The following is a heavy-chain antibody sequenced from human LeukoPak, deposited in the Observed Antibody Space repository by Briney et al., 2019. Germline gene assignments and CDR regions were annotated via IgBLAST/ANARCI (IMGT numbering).Heavy chain of an antibody. CDR3: AKEGRGYSYGTFDY. CDR2: IYSSGTT. J-gene: IGHJ4*02. CDR1: GITVSSNY. V-gene: IGHV3-53*01. D-gene: IGHD5-18*01. Sequence: GGSLRLSCAASGITVSSNYMSWVRQAPGKGLEWVSVIYSSGTTYYADSVKGRLTISRDNSKNTLYLQMNSLRAEDTAVYYCAKEGRGYSYGTFDYWGQGTLVTVSS.